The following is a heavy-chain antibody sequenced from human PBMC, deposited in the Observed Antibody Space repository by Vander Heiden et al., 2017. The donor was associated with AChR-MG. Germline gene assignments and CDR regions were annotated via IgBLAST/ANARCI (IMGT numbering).Heavy chain of an antibody. CDR1: GDSINSADFF. Sequence: QVQLLESGPGLVKPSQTLSLTCAVSGDSINSADFFWSWIRQAPGKGLEWIGYISYSGGTSYNPSLKSRVTISIDSSNKHFSLKLKSVTAADTAVYYCARTTASGSYFFDYWGQGTPVTVSS. J-gene: IGHJ4*02. CDR3: ARTTASGSYFFDY. D-gene: IGHD3-10*01. CDR2: ISYSGGT. V-gene: IGHV4-30-4*01.